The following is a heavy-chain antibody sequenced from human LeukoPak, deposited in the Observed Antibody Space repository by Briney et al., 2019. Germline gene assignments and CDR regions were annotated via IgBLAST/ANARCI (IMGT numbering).Heavy chain of an antibody. V-gene: IGHV3-21*01. J-gene: IGHJ6*03. D-gene: IGHD2-15*01. CDR1: GFTFSSYS. CDR2: ISSSSNYI. Sequence: GGSLRLSCAASGFTFSSYSMNWVRQAPGKGLEWVSSISSSSNYIYYADSVKGRFTISRDNAKNSLYLQMNSLRAEDTALYYCARDRCSGGRCYSLSVGHMDVWGKGTTVTVS. CDR3: ARDRCSGGRCYSLSVGHMDV.